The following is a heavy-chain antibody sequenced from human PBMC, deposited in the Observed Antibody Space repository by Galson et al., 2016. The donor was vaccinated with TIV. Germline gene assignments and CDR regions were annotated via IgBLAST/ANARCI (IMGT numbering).Heavy chain of an antibody. Sequence: SVKVSCKASGYTFTSYDINWLRQAPGQGPEWMGWINPHSGRTGYAQKFQGRIIMTRDISISTAYMELSSLRSEDTAVYYCARMSRVTAPDSEYYFDYWGQGTLVTVSS. V-gene: IGHV1-8*01. CDR1: GYTFTSYD. J-gene: IGHJ4*02. CDR2: INPHSGRT. CDR3: ARMSRVTAPDSEYYFDY. D-gene: IGHD6-13*01.